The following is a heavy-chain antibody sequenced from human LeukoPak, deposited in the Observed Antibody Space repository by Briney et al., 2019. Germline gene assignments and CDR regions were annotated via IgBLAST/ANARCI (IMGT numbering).Heavy chain of an antibody. CDR2: INPSGGGT. CDR3: ARDRVVVPAAFDY. D-gene: IGHD2-2*01. J-gene: IGHJ4*02. CDR1: GYTFSGYY. V-gene: IGHV1-2*02. Sequence: ASVKVSCKASGYTFSGYYIHWVRQAPGQGLEWMGWINPSGGGTKYAQKFQGRVTMTRDTSISTAYMELSRLRSDDTAVYYCARDRVVVPAAFDYWGQGTLVTVSS.